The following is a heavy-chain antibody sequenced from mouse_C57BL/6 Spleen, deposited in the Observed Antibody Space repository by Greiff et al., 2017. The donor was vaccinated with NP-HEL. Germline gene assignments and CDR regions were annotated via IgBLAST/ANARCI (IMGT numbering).Heavy chain of an antibody. V-gene: IGHV1-19*01. CDR3: ARRGYYGSSYGFAY. CDR1: GYTFTDYY. CDR2: INPYNGGT. Sequence: VQLQQSGPVLVKPGASVKMSCKASGYTFTDYYMNWVKQSHGKSLEWIGVINPYNGGTSSNQKFKGKATLTVDKSSSTAYMELNSLTSEDSAVYYCARRGYYGSSYGFAYWGQGTLVTVSA. D-gene: IGHD1-1*01. J-gene: IGHJ3*01.